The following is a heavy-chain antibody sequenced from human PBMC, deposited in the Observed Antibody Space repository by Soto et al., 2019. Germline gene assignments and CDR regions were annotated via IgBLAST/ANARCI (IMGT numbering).Heavy chain of an antibody. J-gene: IGHJ4*02. CDR1: GYTFTSYY. D-gene: IGHD3-22*01. CDR2: VNPNSDGT. CDR3: AREYTSGYDY. Sequence: ASVKVSCKASGYTFTSYYMHWVRQAPGQGLEWMGWVNPNSDGTSYAQKFQGRVTMTTDTSITTTYMELSRLRSDDTAVYYCAREYTSGYDYWGQGTLVTVSS. V-gene: IGHV1-2*02.